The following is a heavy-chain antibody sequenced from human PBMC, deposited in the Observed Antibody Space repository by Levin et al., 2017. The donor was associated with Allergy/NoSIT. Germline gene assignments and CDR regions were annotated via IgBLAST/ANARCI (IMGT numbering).Heavy chain of an antibody. CDR2: IKQDGSEK. J-gene: IGHJ4*02. CDR1: GFTFSSYW. D-gene: IGHD5-18*01. Sequence: GESLKISCAASGFTFSSYWMSWVRQAPGKGLEWVANIKQDGSEKYYVDSVKGRFTISRDNAKNSLYLQMNSLRAEDTAVYYCARGYTAMARWGQGTLVTVSS. CDR3: ARGYTAMAR. V-gene: IGHV3-7*04.